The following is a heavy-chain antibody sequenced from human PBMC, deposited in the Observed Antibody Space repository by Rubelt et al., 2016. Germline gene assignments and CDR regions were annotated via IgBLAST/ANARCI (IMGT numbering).Heavy chain of an antibody. CDR3: ATDYGGNSVRFDY. Sequence: GSLRLSCAASGFTFSNYWMSWVRQAPGKGLEWVANIKQDGSDKYYVDSVKGRFTISRDNAKNSVYLQMNSLRDEDTAVYYCATDYGGNSVRFDYWGQGTLVTVSS. CDR1: GFTFSNYW. D-gene: IGHD4-23*01. J-gene: IGHJ4*02. CDR2: IKQDGSDK. V-gene: IGHV3-7*01.